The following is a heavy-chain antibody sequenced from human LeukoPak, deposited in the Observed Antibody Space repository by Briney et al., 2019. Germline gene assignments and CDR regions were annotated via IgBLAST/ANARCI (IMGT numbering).Heavy chain of an antibody. Sequence: GGSLRLSCTASGFTFGDYAMSWVRQAPGKGLEWVGFIRSKAYGGTTEYAASVKGRFTISRDDSKSIAYLQMSSLKTEDTAVYYCATGIAAAGKPQGVDYWGQGTLVTVSS. CDR1: GFTFGDYA. CDR3: ATGIAAAGKPQGVDY. J-gene: IGHJ4*02. D-gene: IGHD6-13*01. V-gene: IGHV3-49*04. CDR2: IRSKAYGGTT.